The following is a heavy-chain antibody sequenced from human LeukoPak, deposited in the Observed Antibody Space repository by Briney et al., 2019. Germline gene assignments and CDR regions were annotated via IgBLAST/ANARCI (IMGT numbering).Heavy chain of an antibody. V-gene: IGHV1-69*10. CDR1: GYTFTSYY. J-gene: IGHJ4*02. D-gene: IGHD6-19*01. CDR2: IIPMQGTP. CDR3: ARESVAGGFEY. Sequence: GASVKVSCKASGYTFTSYYVHWVRQAPGQGLEWMGGIIPMQGTPNYAQKFQDRVTISADKSTTTVYMALSSLRYEDTAMYYCARESVAGGFEYWGQGTLVTVSS.